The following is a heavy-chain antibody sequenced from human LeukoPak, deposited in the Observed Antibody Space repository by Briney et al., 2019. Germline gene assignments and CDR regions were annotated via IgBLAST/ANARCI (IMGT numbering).Heavy chain of an antibody. J-gene: IGHJ4*02. CDR2: IKQDGTEK. Sequence: GGSLRLSCAASGFIFSKYWMSWVRQARGKGLEWVANIKQDGTEKYYLDSVKGRFTISRDNAKNSLYLHMDSLRAEDTAVYYCATSWDYWGQGTLVTVSS. CDR1: GFIFSKYW. V-gene: IGHV3-7*01. CDR3: ATSWDY.